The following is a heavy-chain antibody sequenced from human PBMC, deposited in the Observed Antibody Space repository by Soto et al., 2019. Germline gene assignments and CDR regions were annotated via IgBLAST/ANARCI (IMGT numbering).Heavy chain of an antibody. CDR1: GYTFTSYG. CDR2: ISAYNGNT. V-gene: IGHV1-18*01. D-gene: IGHD6-13*01. J-gene: IGHJ6*03. CDR3: ARSFVGFQRGSSWEPNYYYYYMDV. Sequence: ASVKVSCKASGYTFTSYGISWVRQAPGQGLEWMGWISAYNGNTNYAQKLQGRVTMTTDTSTSTAYMELRSLRSDDTAVYYCARSFVGFQRGSSWEPNYYYYYMDVWGKGTTVTVSS.